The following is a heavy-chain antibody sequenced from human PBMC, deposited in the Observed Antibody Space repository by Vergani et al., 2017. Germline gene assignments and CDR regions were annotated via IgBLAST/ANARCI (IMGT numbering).Heavy chain of an antibody. CDR1: GFTFSSYS. V-gene: IGHV3-21*01. CDR3: ARGGGYYGDPNFDY. CDR2: ISSSSSYI. Sequence: VQLVESGGGVVQPGRSLRLSCAASGFTFSSYSMNWVRQAPGKGLEWVSSISSSSSYIYYADSVKGRFTISRDNAKNSLYLQMNSLRAEDTAVYYCARGGGYYGDPNFDYWGQGTLVTVSS. J-gene: IGHJ4*02. D-gene: IGHD4-17*01.